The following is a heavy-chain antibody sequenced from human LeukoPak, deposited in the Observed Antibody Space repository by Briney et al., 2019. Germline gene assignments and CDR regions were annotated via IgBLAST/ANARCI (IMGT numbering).Heavy chain of an antibody. D-gene: IGHD3-3*01. CDR1: GYTFTSYY. J-gene: IGHJ6*02. V-gene: IGHV1-18*04. CDR3: ARSGRFITIFGVVTDPDSMDV. Sequence: ASVKVSCKASGYTFTSYYMHWVRQAPGQGLEWMGWISAYNGNTNYAQKLQGRVTMTTDTSTSTAYMELRSLRSDDTAVYYCARSGRFITIFGVVTDPDSMDVWGQGTTVTVSS. CDR2: ISAYNGNT.